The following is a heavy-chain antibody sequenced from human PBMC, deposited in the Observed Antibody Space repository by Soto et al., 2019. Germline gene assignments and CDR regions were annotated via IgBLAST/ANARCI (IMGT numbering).Heavy chain of an antibody. CDR1: GFTYSGCY. CDR3: ARGSDSYNDY. CDR2: FSGSVSTL. D-gene: IGHD1-26*01. J-gene: IGHJ4*02. Sequence: PEGSRRVSCSAGGFTYSGCYMSWPRQAQGKGLEWVSYFSGSVSTLYYADAGKGRFTLSRDNAKNSLYLQMNSLTAAATAVYDCARGSDSYNDYLDQRPRGTVSS. V-gene: IGHV3-11*01.